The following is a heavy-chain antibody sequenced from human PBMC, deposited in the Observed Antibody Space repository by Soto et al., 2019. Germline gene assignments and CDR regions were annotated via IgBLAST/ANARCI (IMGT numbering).Heavy chain of an antibody. CDR2: INHSGST. CDR3: ARGYSAVGAY. J-gene: IGHJ4*02. V-gene: IGHV4-34*01. D-gene: IGHD2-21*01. CDR1: GGSFSGYY. Sequence: QVRLQQWGAGLLKPSETLSLTCAVFGGSFSGYYSIWIRQSPGKGLEWIGEINHSGSTNYNPSLKSRVTISVDTSKNQSSLKLSSVTAADTAVYYCARGYSAVGAYWGQGTLVTVSS.